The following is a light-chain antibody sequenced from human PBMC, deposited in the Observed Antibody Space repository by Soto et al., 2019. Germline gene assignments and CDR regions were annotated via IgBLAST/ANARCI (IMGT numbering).Light chain of an antibody. V-gene: IGKV1-27*01. CDR3: QKYNSAPHT. CDR1: QDISNY. CDR2: AAS. J-gene: IGKJ4*01. Sequence: DIQMTQSPSSLSASVGDRVTITCRTSQDISNYLAWYQQKPGKVPKLLICAASTLQSGNPSRFSGGGSGTDFSLTISSLQPEDVATYYCQKYNSAPHTFGGGTKVEIQ.